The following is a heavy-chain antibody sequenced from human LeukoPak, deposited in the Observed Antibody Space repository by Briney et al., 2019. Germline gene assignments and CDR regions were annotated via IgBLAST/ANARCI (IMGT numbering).Heavy chain of an antibody. J-gene: IGHJ5*02. CDR2: INHSGST. V-gene: IGHV4-34*01. CDR1: GGSSSGYY. CDR3: ARAPYDYVGGSYRLNWFDP. Sequence: PSETLSLPCAVYGGSSSGYYWRWLRQPPGKGLEGIGEINHSGSTNYNPSLKSRVAISVDTSTIQCSLKLSSVTAADTAVYYCARAPYDYVGGSYRLNWFDPWGQGTLVTVSS. D-gene: IGHD3-16*02.